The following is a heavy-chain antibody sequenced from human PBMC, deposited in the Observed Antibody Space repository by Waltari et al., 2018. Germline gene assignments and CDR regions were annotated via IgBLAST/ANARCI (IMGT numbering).Heavy chain of an antibody. CDR2: IANDGKYK. J-gene: IGHJ5*02. V-gene: IGHV3-30-3*02. CDR1: GFTFSSYA. Sequence: QVQLVESGGGVVQPGRSLRLSCAASGFTFSSYALHWVRQAPGKGLGWVAFIANDGKYKYHADSVKGRFTISRDKSKNTLDLQMNSLRVEDTAVYYCAKEGTVGAAFGSWGQGTVVTVSS. D-gene: IGHD1-26*01. CDR3: AKEGTVGAAFGS.